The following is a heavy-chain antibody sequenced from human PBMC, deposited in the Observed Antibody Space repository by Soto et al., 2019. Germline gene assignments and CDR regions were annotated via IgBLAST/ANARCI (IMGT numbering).Heavy chain of an antibody. D-gene: IGHD3-16*02. J-gene: IGHJ4*02. CDR3: ARDAGGPRWGSYRPGGFDY. CDR1: GYTFSSYG. V-gene: IGHV1-18*01. Sequence: GASVKVSCKASGYTFSSYGISWVRQAPGQGLEWMGWISAYNGNTNYAQKLQGRVTMTTDTSTSTAYMELRSLRSDDTAVYYCARDAGGPRWGSYRPGGFDYWGQGTLVTVSS. CDR2: ISAYNGNT.